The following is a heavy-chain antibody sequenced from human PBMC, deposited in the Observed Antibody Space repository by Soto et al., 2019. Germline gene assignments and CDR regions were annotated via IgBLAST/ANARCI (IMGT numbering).Heavy chain of an antibody. J-gene: IGHJ4*02. V-gene: IGHV3-30-3*01. Sequence: GGSLRLSCAASGFTFSSYAMHWVRQAPGKGLEWVAVISYDGSNKYYADSVKGRFTISRDNSKNTLYLQMNSLRAEDTAVYYCARERKETGYDFWSGYPYYFDYWGQGTLVTVSS. CDR1: GFTFSSYA. CDR3: ARERKETGYDFWSGYPYYFDY. D-gene: IGHD3-3*01. CDR2: ISYDGSNK.